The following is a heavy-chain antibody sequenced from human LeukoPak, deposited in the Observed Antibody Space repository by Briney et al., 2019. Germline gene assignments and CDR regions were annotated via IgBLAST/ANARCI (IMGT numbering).Heavy chain of an antibody. Sequence: SETLSLTCTVSSGSISSGSYYWAWIRQPPGKGLEWIGSIYYSGSTYYKSSPKSRVTISLDTSKNQFSLELRSVTAADTAVYYCARIQQLVQAYYYYYMDVWGKGTTVTVSS. CDR3: ARIQQLVQAYYYYYMDV. CDR1: SGSISSGSYY. CDR2: IYYSGST. D-gene: IGHD6-13*01. J-gene: IGHJ6*03. V-gene: IGHV4-39*07.